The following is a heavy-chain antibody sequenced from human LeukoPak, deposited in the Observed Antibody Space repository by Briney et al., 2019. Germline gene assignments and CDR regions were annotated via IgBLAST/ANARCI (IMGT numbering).Heavy chain of an antibody. D-gene: IGHD3-10*01. Sequence: GRSLRLSCAASGFTVSSNYMSWVRQAPGKGLEWVSLIYGGGTTSYADSVKGRFTISRDNSKNTLYLQMNSLRADDTAVYYCAKDMVRGVINYWFDPWGQGTLVTVSS. J-gene: IGHJ5*02. CDR3: AKDMVRGVINYWFDP. V-gene: IGHV3-66*01. CDR2: IYGGGTT. CDR1: GFTVSSNY.